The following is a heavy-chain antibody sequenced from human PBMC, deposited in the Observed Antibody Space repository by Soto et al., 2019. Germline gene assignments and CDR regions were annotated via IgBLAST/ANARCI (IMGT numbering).Heavy chain of an antibody. CDR2: IYYSGST. D-gene: IGHD3-3*01. V-gene: IGHV4-31*03. CDR1: GGSISSGGYY. CDR3: ANLVLRFLEWGWFDP. J-gene: IGHJ5*02. Sequence: QVQLQESGPGLVKPSQTLSLTCTVSGGSISSGGYYWSWIRQHPGKVLEWIGYIYYSGSTYYNPSLKSRVTISVDTSKNQFSLKLSSVTAADTAVYYCANLVLRFLEWGWFDPWGQGTLVTVSS.